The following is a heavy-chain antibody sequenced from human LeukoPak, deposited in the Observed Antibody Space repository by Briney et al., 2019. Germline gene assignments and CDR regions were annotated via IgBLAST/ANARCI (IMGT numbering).Heavy chain of an antibody. D-gene: IGHD2-15*01. CDR2: IYYNGST. V-gene: IGHV4-59*01. Sequence: SETLSLTCTVSGGSISYYYWSWIRQSPGKGLEWIGYIYYNGSTNYNPSLKSRVTKSVDMSKNQFSLKLSSVTAADTAIYYCARKGGHFDYWGQGTLVTVSS. CDR1: GGSISYYY. J-gene: IGHJ4*02. CDR3: ARKGGHFDY.